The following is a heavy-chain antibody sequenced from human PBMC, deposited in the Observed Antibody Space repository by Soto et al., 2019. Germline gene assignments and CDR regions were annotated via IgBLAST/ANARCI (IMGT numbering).Heavy chain of an antibody. CDR2: IYYSGST. J-gene: IGHJ4*02. Sequence: SETLSLTCTVSGGSISSSSYYWGWIRQPPGKGLEWIGSIYYSGSTYYNPSLKSRVTISVDTSKNQFSLKLSSVTAADTAVYYCARGVYCSGGSCYPGPYWGQGTLVTVSS. CDR3: ARGVYCSGGSCYPGPY. V-gene: IGHV4-39*01. CDR1: GGSISSSSYY. D-gene: IGHD2-15*01.